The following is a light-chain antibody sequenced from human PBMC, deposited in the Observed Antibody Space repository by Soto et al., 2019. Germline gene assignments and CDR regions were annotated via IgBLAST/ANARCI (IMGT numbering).Light chain of an antibody. V-gene: IGKV1-5*03. Sequence: DIQMTQSPSTLSASVGDRVTITCRASQSISSWLAWYQQKPGKAPKLLIYKASSLESGVPSRFSGSGSGTEFTLTISSLQPDDFATYYCQQYYHWPWTFGQGTKVEIK. CDR3: QQYYHWPWT. J-gene: IGKJ1*01. CDR1: QSISSW. CDR2: KAS.